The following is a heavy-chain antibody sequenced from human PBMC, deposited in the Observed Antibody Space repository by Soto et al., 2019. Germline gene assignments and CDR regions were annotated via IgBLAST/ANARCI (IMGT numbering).Heavy chain of an antibody. CDR3: DRAQVTTVAGTMFDY. J-gene: IGHJ4*02. D-gene: IGHD6-19*01. V-gene: IGHV1-18*04. CDR1: GYTFTSYG. Sequence: QVQLVQSGAEVKKPGASVKVSCKASGYTFTSYGISWVRQAPGQGLEWMGWISAYNGNTNYAQKLQGRVTMTTDTSTSTAYMELRSLRSDDTAVYYCDRAQVTTVAGTMFDYWGQGTLVTVSS. CDR2: ISAYNGNT.